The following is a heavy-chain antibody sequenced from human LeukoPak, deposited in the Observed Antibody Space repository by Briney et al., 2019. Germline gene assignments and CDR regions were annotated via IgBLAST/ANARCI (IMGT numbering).Heavy chain of an antibody. J-gene: IGHJ5*02. CDR1: GGSISSYY. V-gene: IGHV4-4*07. Sequence: SETLSLTCTVSGGSISSYYWSWIRQPAGKGLEWIGRIYTSGSTNYNPSLKSRVTMSVDTSKNQFSLKLSSVTAADTAVYYCARDQENCSGGSCYPNWFDPWGQGTLVAVSS. CDR2: IYTSGST. D-gene: IGHD2-15*01. CDR3: ARDQENCSGGSCYPNWFDP.